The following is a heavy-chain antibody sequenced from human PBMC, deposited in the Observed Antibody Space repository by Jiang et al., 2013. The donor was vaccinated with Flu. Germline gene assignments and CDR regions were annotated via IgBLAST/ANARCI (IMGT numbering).Heavy chain of an antibody. D-gene: IGHD5-18*01. J-gene: IGHJ6*02. CDR2: IYYSGRT. Sequence: LLKPSETLSLTCTVSGGSISSYYWTWIRQPPGKGLEWIGYIYYSGRTDYNPSLKSRVTISVDTSKNQFSLRLTSVTAADTAVYYCASMGTRGYSYGYPNHYYYGMDVWGQGTTVTVSS. CDR1: GGSISSYY. V-gene: IGHV4-59*08. CDR3: ASMGTRGYSYGYPNHYYYGMDV.